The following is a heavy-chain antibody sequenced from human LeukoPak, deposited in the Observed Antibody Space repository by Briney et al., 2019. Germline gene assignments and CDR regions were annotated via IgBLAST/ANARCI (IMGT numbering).Heavy chain of an antibody. CDR3: ARDFGSYGFDY. CDR2: IWYDGCNK. CDR1: GFTFSSYG. V-gene: IGHV3-33*01. J-gene: IGHJ4*02. D-gene: IGHD5-18*01. Sequence: GGSLRLSCAASGFTFSSYGMHWVRQAPGKGLEWVAVIWYDGCNKYYADSVKGRFTISRDNSKNTLYLQMNSLRAEDTAVYYCARDFGSYGFDYWGQGTLVTVSS.